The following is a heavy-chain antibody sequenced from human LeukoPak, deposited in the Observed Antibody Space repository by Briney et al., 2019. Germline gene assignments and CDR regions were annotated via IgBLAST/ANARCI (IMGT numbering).Heavy chain of an antibody. CDR2: INPNSGGT. Sequence: GASVKVSCKASGYTFTGYYMHWVRQAPGQGLERMGWINPNSGGTNYAQKFQGRVTMTRDTSISTAYMELSRLRSDDTAVYYCARGESSGWYSVYYYYMDVWGKGTTVTVSS. V-gene: IGHV1-2*02. CDR3: ARGESSGWYSVYYYYMDV. D-gene: IGHD6-19*01. J-gene: IGHJ6*03. CDR1: GYTFTGYY.